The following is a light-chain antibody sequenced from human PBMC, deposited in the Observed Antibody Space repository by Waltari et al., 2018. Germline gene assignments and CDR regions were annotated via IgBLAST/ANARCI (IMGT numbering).Light chain of an antibody. J-gene: IGLJ3*02. V-gene: IGLV3-1*01. CDR1: KFEDQY. Sequence: SYDLPQSPSVSVSPGQTAPITCSGDKFEDQYANWYQQKAGQSPVLVIYQDTKRPLGIPGRFSGSSSGNTATLTISGTQSLDEADYFCQVWDTTTAVFGGGTKVTVL. CDR3: QVWDTTTAV. CDR2: QDT.